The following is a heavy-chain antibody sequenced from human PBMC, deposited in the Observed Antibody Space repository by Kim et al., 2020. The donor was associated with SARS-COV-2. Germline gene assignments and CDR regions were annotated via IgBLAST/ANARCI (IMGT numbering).Heavy chain of an antibody. Sequence: SVKVSCKASGGTFSSYAISWVRQAPGQGLEWMGRIIPILGIANYAQKFQGRVTITADKSTSTAYMELSSLRSEDTAVYYCAREVVYSSSWYNWVDPWGQ. CDR1: GGTFSSYA. CDR2: IIPILGIA. D-gene: IGHD6-13*01. J-gene: IGHJ5*02. V-gene: IGHV1-69*04. CDR3: AREVVYSSSWYNWVDP.